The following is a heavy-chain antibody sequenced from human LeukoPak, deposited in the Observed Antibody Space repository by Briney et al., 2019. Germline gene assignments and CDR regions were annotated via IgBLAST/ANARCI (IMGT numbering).Heavy chain of an antibody. V-gene: IGHV3-20*04. CDR3: ARAPHAFDI. Sequence: GGSLRLSCAASGFTFDDYGMNWVRQAPGKGLEWVSSMTWNGDNTRYADSVKGRFTISRDNAKNSLFLQMNSLRAEDTAFYYCARAPHAFDIWGQGTMVTVSS. J-gene: IGHJ3*02. CDR2: MTWNGDNT. CDR1: GFTFDDYG.